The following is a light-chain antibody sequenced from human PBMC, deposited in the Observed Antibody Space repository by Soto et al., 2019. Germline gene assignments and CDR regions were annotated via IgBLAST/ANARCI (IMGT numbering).Light chain of an antibody. CDR1: SSDVGAYDF. Sequence: QSVLTQPASVSGSPGQSITTSCTGTSSDVGAYDFVSWYQQHPGKAPKLMIYDVSTRPSGVSDRFSASKSGNTASLTISGLQAEDEADYYCSAYTSSGTVVFGGGTNLTVL. CDR3: SAYTSSGTVV. V-gene: IGLV2-14*01. CDR2: DVS. J-gene: IGLJ2*01.